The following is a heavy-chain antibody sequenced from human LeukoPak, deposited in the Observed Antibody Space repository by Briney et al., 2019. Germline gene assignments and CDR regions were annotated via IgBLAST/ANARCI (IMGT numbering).Heavy chain of an antibody. CDR1: GGPFSGYY. CDR2: INHSGST. Sequence: PSETLSLTCAVYGGPFSGYYWSWIRQPPGKGLEWIGEINHSGSTNYNPSLKSRVTISVDTSKNQFSLKLSSVTAADTAVYYCARGVCSGGGCYGLFNYWGQGTLVTVSS. J-gene: IGHJ4*02. D-gene: IGHD2-15*01. V-gene: IGHV4-34*01. CDR3: ARGVCSGGGCYGLFNY.